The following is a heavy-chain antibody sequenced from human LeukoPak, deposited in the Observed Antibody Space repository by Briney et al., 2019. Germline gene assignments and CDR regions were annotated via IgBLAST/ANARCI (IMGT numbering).Heavy chain of an antibody. J-gene: IGHJ4*02. CDR3: AKGYVGGLLELRGHFDY. CDR2: ISGSGGST. V-gene: IGHV3-23*01. CDR1: GFTFSSYV. Sequence: GGSLRLSCAASGFTFSSYVMSWVRQAPGKGLEWVSAISGSGGSTYYADSVKGRFTISRDNSKNTLYLQMNSLRAEDTAVYYCAKGYVGGLLELRGHFDYWGQGTLVTVSS. D-gene: IGHD1-7*01.